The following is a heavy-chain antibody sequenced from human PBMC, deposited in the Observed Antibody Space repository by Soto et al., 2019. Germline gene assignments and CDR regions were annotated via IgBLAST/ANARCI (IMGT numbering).Heavy chain of an antibody. CDR2: VYNSGST. V-gene: IGHV4-59*01. J-gene: IGHJ4*02. CDR3: ARYRREAVAGYTLDN. D-gene: IGHD6-13*01. Sequence: PSETMSLTCTVSGGSISSNYWTWIRQPPGKGLEWIGYVYNSGSTNYNPSLKSRVTISEDTSKSQFSLKVNSMAAADTAVYYCARYRREAVAGYTLDNWGQGILVTVSS. CDR1: GGSISSNY.